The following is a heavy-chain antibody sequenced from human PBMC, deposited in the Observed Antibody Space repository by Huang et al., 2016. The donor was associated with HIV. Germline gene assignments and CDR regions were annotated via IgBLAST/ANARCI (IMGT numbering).Heavy chain of an antibody. J-gene: IGHJ6*02. D-gene: IGHD1-7*01. CDR3: ATKTAAMDI. Sequence: VESGGRLVQPGGSIRLSCVGSTFTFGAYWMSWVRQSPGKGREWVANIKQDESEKYYVGSVKGRFNISRDNAKKVLFLEMNNVRVEDTATYYCATKTAAMDIWGQGTTVTVS. V-gene: IGHV3-7*01. CDR2: IKQDESEK. CDR1: TFTFGAYW.